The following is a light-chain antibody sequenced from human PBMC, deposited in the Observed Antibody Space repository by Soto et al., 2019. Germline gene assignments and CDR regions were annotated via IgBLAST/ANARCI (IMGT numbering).Light chain of an antibody. V-gene: IGKV3-20*01. Sequence: EIGLTQSPGTLSLSAGERATLSCRASPSVSSSYLAWYQQKPGQAPRLLIYGAPSRDTGIPDRFSGSGSGTDFTLTISRLETEDFAGYYCQQYGSSLWTFGQGTKVEIK. CDR1: PSVSSSY. J-gene: IGKJ1*01. CDR2: GAP. CDR3: QQYGSSLWT.